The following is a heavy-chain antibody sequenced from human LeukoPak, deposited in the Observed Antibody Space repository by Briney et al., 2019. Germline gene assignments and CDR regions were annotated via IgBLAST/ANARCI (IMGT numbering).Heavy chain of an antibody. CDR1: VYTFNSYY. Sequence: ASETVSYKASVYTFNSYYMHWVRQAPGQARAWVGIINPSGGSTSYAQKFQGRVTMTRDTATSPVYMEPSSLKPEGTARYYWARERGGGSHRGAFDIWGQGTMVTVSS. CDR2: INPSGGST. CDR3: ARERGGGSHRGAFDI. J-gene: IGHJ3*02. V-gene: IGHV1-46*02. D-gene: IGHD2-15*01.